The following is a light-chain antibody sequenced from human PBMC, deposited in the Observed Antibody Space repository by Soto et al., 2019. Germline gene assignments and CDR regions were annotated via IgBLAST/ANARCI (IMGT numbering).Light chain of an antibody. V-gene: IGKV3-15*01. Sequence: DIVMTQSPATLSVSPGERATLSCRASQSVSSNLAWYQQKPGQAPRLLIYGASTRATGIPARFSGSGSGTESTLTISRLQSEDFAVYYCQHYNNWPPWTFGQGTKVEIK. J-gene: IGKJ1*01. CDR2: GAS. CDR3: QHYNNWPPWT. CDR1: QSVSSN.